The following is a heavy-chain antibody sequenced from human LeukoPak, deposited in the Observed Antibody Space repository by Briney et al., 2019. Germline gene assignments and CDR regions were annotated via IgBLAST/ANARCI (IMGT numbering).Heavy chain of an antibody. CDR2: ISYDGSNK. D-gene: IGHD2-2*01. CDR1: GFTFSSYG. CDR3: ASSMTVPAAFDY. Sequence: PGRSLRLSCAASGFTFSSYGMHWVRQAPGKGLEWVAVISYDGSNKYYADSVKGRFTISRDNSKNTLYLQMNSLRAEDTAVYYCASSMTVPAAFDYWGQGTLVTVSS. J-gene: IGHJ4*02. V-gene: IGHV3-30*03.